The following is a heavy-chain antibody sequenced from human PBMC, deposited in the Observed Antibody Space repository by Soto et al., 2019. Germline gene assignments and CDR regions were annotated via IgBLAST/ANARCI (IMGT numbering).Heavy chain of an antibody. V-gene: IGHV4-39*01. Sequence: SETLSLPWTVSGGSIRSSGDYWGRTRQPPGKGLEWIGSIYYSGSTYYNPSLKSRVTISVDTSKNQFALKLSSVTAADTAVYYFTRNSISSRFGEALDSWGKGPLVT. J-gene: IGHJ4*02. D-gene: IGHD3-10*01. CDR3: TRNSISSRFGEALDS. CDR1: GGSIRSSGDY. CDR2: IYYSGST.